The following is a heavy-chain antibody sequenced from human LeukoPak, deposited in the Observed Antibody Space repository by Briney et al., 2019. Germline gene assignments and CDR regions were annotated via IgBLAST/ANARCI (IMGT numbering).Heavy chain of an antibody. D-gene: IGHD6-13*01. J-gene: IGHJ4*02. CDR2: IYYSGST. Sequence: SETLSLTCTVSGGSISSHYWSWIRQPPGKGLEWIGYIYYSGSTNYNPSLKSRVTISLDTSKNQFSLKLSSVTAADTAVYYCAREGIAAAGIDYWGQGTLVTVSS. V-gene: IGHV4-59*11. CDR3: AREGIAAAGIDY. CDR1: GGSISSHY.